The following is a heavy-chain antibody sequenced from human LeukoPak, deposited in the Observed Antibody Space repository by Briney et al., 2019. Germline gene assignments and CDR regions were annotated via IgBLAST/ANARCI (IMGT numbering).Heavy chain of an antibody. D-gene: IGHD6-6*01. CDR2: ITGSGFT. J-gene: IGHJ4*02. CDR1: GFTFSSYA. CDR3: ARGLYSSSP. V-gene: IGHV3-23*01. Sequence: PGGSLRLPCGASGFTFSSYAMSWVRQAPGKGLEWVSAITGSGFTYYADSVKGRFTISRDNSKNTLYLQMNSLRAEDTAVYYCARGLYSSSPWGQGTLVTVSS.